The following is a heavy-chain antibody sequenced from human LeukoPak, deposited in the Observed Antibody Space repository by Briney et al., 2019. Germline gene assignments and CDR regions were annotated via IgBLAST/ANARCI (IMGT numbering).Heavy chain of an antibody. J-gene: IGHJ4*02. CDR2: IYYSGST. CDR1: GGSISSGGYY. D-gene: IGHD5-18*01. CDR3: ARDRRRGGYSYGQLDY. Sequence: SQTLSLTCTVSGGSISSGGYYWSWIRQHPGKGLEWIGYIYYSGSTYYNPSLKSRVTMSVDTSKNQFSLKLSSVTAADTAVYYCARDRRRGGYSYGQLDYWGQGTLVTVSS. V-gene: IGHV4-31*03.